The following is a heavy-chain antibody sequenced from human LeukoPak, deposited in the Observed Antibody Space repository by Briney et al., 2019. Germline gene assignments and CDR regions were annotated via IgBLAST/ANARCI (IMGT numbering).Heavy chain of an antibody. D-gene: IGHD4-17*01. V-gene: IGHV4-59*01. CDR3: ARDPTTVTKGLDI. CDR2: IYYSGST. J-gene: IGHJ3*02. CDR1: GGSISSYY. Sequence: SETLSLTCTVSGGSISSYYWSWIRQPPGKGLEWIGYIYYSGSTNYNPSLKSRVTISVDTSKNQFSLKLTSVTAADTAVYFCARDPTTVTKGLDIWGQGTMVTVSS.